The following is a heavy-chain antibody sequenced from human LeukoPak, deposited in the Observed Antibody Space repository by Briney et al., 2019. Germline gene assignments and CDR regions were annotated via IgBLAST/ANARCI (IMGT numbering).Heavy chain of an antibody. D-gene: IGHD3-10*01. J-gene: IGHJ4*02. CDR1: GYTLTELS. V-gene: IGHV1-24*01. Sequence: GASVKVSCKVSGYTLTELSMHWVRRAPGKGLEWLGGFDPEDGETIYAQKFQGRVTMTEDTSTDTAYMELSSLRSEDTAVYYCATDRGRFGETHRGICIYWGQGTLVTVSS. CDR2: FDPEDGET. CDR3: ATDRGRFGETHRGICIY.